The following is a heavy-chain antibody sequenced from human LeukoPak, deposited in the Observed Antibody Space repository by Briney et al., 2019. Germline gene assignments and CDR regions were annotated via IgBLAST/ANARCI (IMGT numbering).Heavy chain of an antibody. CDR3: ARDAEDIVVVVATSRGAFDI. D-gene: IGHD2-15*01. CDR1: GFALSSNH. J-gene: IGHJ3*02. CDR2: ISSSSSYI. Sequence: GGSLRLSCAASGFALSSNHMNWVRQAPGKGLEWVSSISSSSSYIYYADSVKGRFTISRDNAKNSLYLQMNSLRAEDTAVYYCARDAEDIVVVVATSRGAFDIWGQGTMVTVSS. V-gene: IGHV3-21*01.